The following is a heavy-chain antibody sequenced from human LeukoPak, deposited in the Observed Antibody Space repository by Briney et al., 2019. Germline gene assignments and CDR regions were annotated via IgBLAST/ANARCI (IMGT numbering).Heavy chain of an antibody. Sequence: SETLSLTCAVYGGSFSGYYWSWIRQPPGKGLEWIGEINHSGSTNYNPSLKSRVTISVDTSENQFSLKLSSVTAADTAVYYCARAPLMRYCSSTSCYRPAFDIWGQGTMVTVSS. CDR3: ARAPLMRYCSSTSCYRPAFDI. CDR1: GGSFSGYY. V-gene: IGHV4-34*01. J-gene: IGHJ3*02. D-gene: IGHD2-2*02. CDR2: INHSGST.